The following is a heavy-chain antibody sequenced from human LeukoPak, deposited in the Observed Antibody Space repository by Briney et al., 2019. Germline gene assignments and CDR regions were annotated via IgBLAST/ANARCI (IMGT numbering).Heavy chain of an antibody. D-gene: IGHD3-22*01. J-gene: IGHJ5*02. CDR1: GGSISSYY. CDR2: IYYSGST. CDR3: ARYYDSSGYDSIPPYNWFDP. Sequence: SETLSLTCTVSGGSISSYYWSWIRQPPGKGLEWIGYIYYSGSTNYNPSLKSRVTISVDTSKNQFSLKLSSVTAADTAVHYCARYYDSSGYDSIPPYNWFDPWGQGTLVTVSS. V-gene: IGHV4-59*01.